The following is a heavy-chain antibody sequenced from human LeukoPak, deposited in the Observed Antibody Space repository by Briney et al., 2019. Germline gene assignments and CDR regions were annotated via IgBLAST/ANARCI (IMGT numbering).Heavy chain of an antibody. J-gene: IGHJ4*02. CDR2: INPNSGNT. CDR1: GYTLTELS. V-gene: IGHV1-8*01. Sequence: ASVKVSCKVSGYTLTELSMHWVRQAPGQGLEWMGWINPNSGNTGYAQKFQGRVTMTRNTSISTAYMELSSLRSEDTAVYYCALRYCSGGSCYYTRDDYWGQGTLVTVSS. CDR3: ALRYCSGGSCYYTRDDY. D-gene: IGHD2-15*01.